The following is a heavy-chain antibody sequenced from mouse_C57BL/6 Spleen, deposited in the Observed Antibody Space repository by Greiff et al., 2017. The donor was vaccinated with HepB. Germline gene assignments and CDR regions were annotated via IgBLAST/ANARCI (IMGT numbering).Heavy chain of an antibody. CDR3: AIGRDSTGYEAY. V-gene: IGHV1-74*01. J-gene: IGHJ3*01. Sequence: QVQLQQSGAELVKPGASVKVSCKASGYTFTSYWMHWVKQRPGQGLEWIGRIHPSDSDTNYNQKFKGKATLTVDKSSSTSYMQLSSLTSGDSAVYYCAIGRDSTGYEAYWGQGTLVTVSA. D-gene: IGHD3-2*02. CDR1: GYTFTSYW. CDR2: IHPSDSDT.